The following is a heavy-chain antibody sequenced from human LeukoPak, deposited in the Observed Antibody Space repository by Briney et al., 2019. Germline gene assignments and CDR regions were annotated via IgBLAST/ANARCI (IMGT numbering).Heavy chain of an antibody. CDR2: IYSGGST. J-gene: IGHJ5*02. D-gene: IGHD2-2*01. V-gene: IGHV3-66*02. CDR1: AFTVSSNY. CDR3: ARDYYCSSTSCYENWFDP. Sequence: GGSLRLSCAADAFTVSSNYMSWVRQAPGKGLEWVSVIYSGGSTYYEDSVKGRFTISRDNSKNTLYLQMNSLRAEDTDVYYCARDYYCSSTSCYENWFDPWGQGTLVTVSS.